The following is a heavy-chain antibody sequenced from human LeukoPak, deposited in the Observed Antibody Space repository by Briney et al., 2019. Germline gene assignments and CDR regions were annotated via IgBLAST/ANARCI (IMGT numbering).Heavy chain of an antibody. Sequence: PSETLSLTCAVYGGSFSGYYWSWIRQPPGKGLEWIGEINHSGSTNYNPSLKSRVTISVDTSKNQFSLKLSSVTAADTAVYYCARAPSTLYYYYGMDVWGQGTTVTVSS. V-gene: IGHV4-34*01. CDR2: INHSGST. CDR3: ARAPSTLYYYYGMDV. CDR1: GGSFSGYY. J-gene: IGHJ6*02.